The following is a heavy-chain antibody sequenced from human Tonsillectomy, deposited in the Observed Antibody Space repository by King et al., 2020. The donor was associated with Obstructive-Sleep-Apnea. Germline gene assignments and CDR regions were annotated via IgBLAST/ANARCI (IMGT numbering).Heavy chain of an antibody. V-gene: IGHV4-59*01. Sequence: QLQESGPGLVKPSETLSLTCTVSGGSISSYYWSWIRQPPGKGLEWIGYIYNSGSTNYNPSLKSRVTISVDTSKNQPSLKLSSVTAADTAVYYCARENSRYYDSSGFDYWGQGTLVTVSS. D-gene: IGHD3-22*01. CDR3: ARENSRYYDSSGFDY. J-gene: IGHJ4*02. CDR2: IYNSGST. CDR1: GGSISSYY.